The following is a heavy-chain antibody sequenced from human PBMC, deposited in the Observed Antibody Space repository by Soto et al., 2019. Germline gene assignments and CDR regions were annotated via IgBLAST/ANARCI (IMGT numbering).Heavy chain of an antibody. CDR1: GFTFSSYA. CDR2: ISGSGVST. J-gene: IGHJ4*02. CDR3: AKGTRADFYSDSDY. V-gene: IGHV3-23*01. Sequence: EVPLLESGGGLVQPGGSLRLSCAASGFTFSSYAMTWVRQAPGKGLEWVSGISGSGVSTYYADSVKGRFTISRDNSKNTLYLQMNTLRAEDTALYYCAKGTRADFYSDSDYWGQGTLVTVSS. D-gene: IGHD2-21*02.